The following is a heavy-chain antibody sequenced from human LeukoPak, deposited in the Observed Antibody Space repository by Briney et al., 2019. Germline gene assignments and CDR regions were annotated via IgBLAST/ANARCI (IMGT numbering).Heavy chain of an antibody. J-gene: IGHJ5*02. V-gene: IGHV4-30-4*01. CDR2: IYYSGST. CDR3: AREGIGSGSYLSWFDP. Sequence: SQTLSLTCTVSGGSISSGDYYWRWIRQPPGKGLEWIGYIYYSGSTYYNPSLKSRVTISVDTSKNQFSLKLSSVTAADTAVYYCAREGIGSGSYLSWFDPWGQGTLVTVSS. CDR1: GGSISSGDYY. D-gene: IGHD3-10*01.